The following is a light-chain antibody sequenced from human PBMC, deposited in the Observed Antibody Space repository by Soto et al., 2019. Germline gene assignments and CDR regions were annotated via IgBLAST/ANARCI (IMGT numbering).Light chain of an antibody. Sequence: QSALTQPASVSGSPGQSITISCTGTSSDVGSYNLVSWYQQHPGKAPKLMIYEGSKRPSGVSNRFSGSKSGNTASLTISGLQAEDEADYYCSSYTSRSTLVAFGGGTKLTVL. CDR2: EGS. V-gene: IGLV2-14*02. CDR3: SSYTSRSTLVA. J-gene: IGLJ2*01. CDR1: SSDVGSYNL.